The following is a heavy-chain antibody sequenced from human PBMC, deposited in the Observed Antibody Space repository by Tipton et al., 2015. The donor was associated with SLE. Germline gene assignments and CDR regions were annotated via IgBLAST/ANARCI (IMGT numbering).Heavy chain of an antibody. CDR2: IYLSGLT. CDR3: ASGGDTVTSHFEY. D-gene: IGHD4-17*01. J-gene: IGHJ4*02. Sequence: TLSLTCTFSGYSISSGDYYWTWIRQLPGMGREWFGFIYLSGLTSYNPPLNNPVSISVDTSQSQFSRKLTSVTATDTAIYYCASGGDTVTSHFEYWGPGTLVTVSS. CDR1: GYSISSGDYY. V-gene: IGHV4-31*01.